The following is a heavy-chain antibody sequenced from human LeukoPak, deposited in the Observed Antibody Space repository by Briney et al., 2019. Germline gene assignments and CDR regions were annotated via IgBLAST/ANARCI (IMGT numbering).Heavy chain of an antibody. J-gene: IGHJ6*04. CDR2: INPSGGST. CDR3: ARAPSPRSGGTLIYGMDV. Sequence: ASVKVSCKASGYTFTSYYMHWVRRAPGQGLEWMGIINPSGGSTSYAQKFQGRVTMTRDTSTSTVYMELSSLRSEDTAVYYCARAPSPRSGGTLIYGMDVWGKGTTVTVSS. V-gene: IGHV1-46*01. CDR1: GYTFTSYY. D-gene: IGHD2-15*01.